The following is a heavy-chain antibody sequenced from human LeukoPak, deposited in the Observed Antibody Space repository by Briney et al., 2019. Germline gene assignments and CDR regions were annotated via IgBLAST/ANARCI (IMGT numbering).Heavy chain of an antibody. J-gene: IGHJ5*02. Sequence: GGSLRLSCAASGFTFSSYAMHWVRQAPGKGLEWVAVISYDGSNKYYADSVKGRFTISRDNSKNTLYLQMNSLRADDTAVYYGARTTAYVFLSGRVSYNWFDPWGQGTLVTVSS. D-gene: IGHD3-3*01. CDR3: ARTTAYVFLSGRVSYNWFDP. CDR1: GFTFSSYA. V-gene: IGHV3-30*01. CDR2: ISYDGSNK.